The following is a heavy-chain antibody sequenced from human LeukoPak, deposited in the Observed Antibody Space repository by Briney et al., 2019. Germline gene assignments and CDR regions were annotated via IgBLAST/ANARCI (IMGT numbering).Heavy chain of an antibody. Sequence: SETLSLTCTVSGGSISSGDYYWSRIRQPPGKGLEWIGYIYYSGSTYYNPSLKSRVTLSVDTSKNQFSLKLSSVTAADTAVYYCASTYYDILTGPGRFDPWGQGTLVTVSS. D-gene: IGHD3-9*01. CDR1: GGSISSGDYY. J-gene: IGHJ5*02. CDR2: IYYSGST. V-gene: IGHV4-30-4*01. CDR3: ASTYYDILTGPGRFDP.